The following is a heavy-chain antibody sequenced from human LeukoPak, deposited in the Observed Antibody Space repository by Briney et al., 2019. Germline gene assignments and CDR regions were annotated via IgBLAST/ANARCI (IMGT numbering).Heavy chain of an antibody. D-gene: IGHD6-6*01. J-gene: IGHJ4*02. CDR2: INPNSGGT. CDR3: ARDMVRIAARPEFAGDY. CDR1: GYTFTGYY. Sequence: GASVKVSCKASGYTFTGYYMHWVRQAPGQGLEWMGWINPNSGGTNYAQKFQGRVTMTRDTSISTAYMELSRLRSDDTAVYYCARDMVRIAARPEFAGDYWGQGTLVTVSS. V-gene: IGHV1-2*02.